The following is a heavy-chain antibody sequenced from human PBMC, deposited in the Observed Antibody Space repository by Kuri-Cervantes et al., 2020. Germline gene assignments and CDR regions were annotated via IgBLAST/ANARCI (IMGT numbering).Heavy chain of an antibody. CDR3: ARSLLSRGNV. V-gene: IGHV3-15*01. J-gene: IGHJ6*04. CDR1: GFTFTNAR. D-gene: IGHD5-24*01. Sequence: GGSLRLSCAASGFTFTNARMNWVRQAPGKGPEWVGRISRKSEGGTTDYGAPVKGRFTISRDDSINTLYLQMNSLRAEDTAVYYCARSLLSRGNVWGKGTTVTVSS. CDR2: ISRKSEGGTT.